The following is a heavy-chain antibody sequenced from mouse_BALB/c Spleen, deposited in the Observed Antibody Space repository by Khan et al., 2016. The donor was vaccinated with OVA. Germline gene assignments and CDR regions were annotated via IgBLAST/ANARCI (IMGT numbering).Heavy chain of an antibody. Sequence: QIQLVQSGGEVVRPGTSVKISCKASGYTFTNYWLGWIRQRPGHGLEWIGDIYPGGYFTNYNEQFKGKATLTVDTSSSTANMQLSSLTSEYSTVYFCARWATWYFDVWGAGTTVTVSS. CDR3: ARWATWYFDV. D-gene: IGHD3-1*01. J-gene: IGHJ1*01. CDR1: GYTFTNYW. CDR2: IYPGGYFT. V-gene: IGHV1-63*02.